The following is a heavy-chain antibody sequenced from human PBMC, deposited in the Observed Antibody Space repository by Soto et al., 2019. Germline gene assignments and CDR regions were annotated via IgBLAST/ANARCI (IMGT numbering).Heavy chain of an antibody. D-gene: IGHD6-19*01. CDR3: AKDAVADPYYYYYMDV. CDR2: ISGSGGST. V-gene: IGHV3-23*01. Sequence: GGSLRLSCAASGFTFSSYAMSWVRQAPGKGLEWVSAISGSGGSTYYADSVKGRFTISRDNSKNTLYLQMNSLRAEDTAVYYCAKDAVADPYYYYYMDVWGKGTTVTVSS. CDR1: GFTFSSYA. J-gene: IGHJ6*03.